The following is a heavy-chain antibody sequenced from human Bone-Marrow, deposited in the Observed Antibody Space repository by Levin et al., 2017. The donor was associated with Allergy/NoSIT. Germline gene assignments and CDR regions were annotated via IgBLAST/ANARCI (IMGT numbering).Heavy chain of an antibody. V-gene: IGHV4-59*01. CDR1: GGSISNYY. Sequence: TSETLSLTCTVSGGSISNYYWHWIRQSPGKGLEWIGYIYYSGNTDYNPSLKSRVTISLDTSKNQFSLKLTSVTAADTAVYYCAGSCSSTSGYGSDPWGQGTLVTVSS. CDR2: IYYSGNT. J-gene: IGHJ5*02. D-gene: IGHD2-2*01. CDR3: AGSCSSTSGYGSDP.